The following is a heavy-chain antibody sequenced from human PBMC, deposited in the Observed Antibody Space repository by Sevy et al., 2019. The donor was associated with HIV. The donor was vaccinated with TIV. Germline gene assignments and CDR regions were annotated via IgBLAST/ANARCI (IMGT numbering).Heavy chain of an antibody. Sequence: SVKVSCKASGGTFSSYAISWVRQAPGQGLEWMGGIIPIFGTANYAQKFQGRVTITADESTSTAYMELSSLRSEDTAVYYCASRKWGSSWSPFDYWGQGTLVTVSS. CDR2: IIPIFGTA. J-gene: IGHJ4*02. D-gene: IGHD6-13*01. V-gene: IGHV1-69*13. CDR1: GGTFSSYA. CDR3: ASRKWGSSWSPFDY.